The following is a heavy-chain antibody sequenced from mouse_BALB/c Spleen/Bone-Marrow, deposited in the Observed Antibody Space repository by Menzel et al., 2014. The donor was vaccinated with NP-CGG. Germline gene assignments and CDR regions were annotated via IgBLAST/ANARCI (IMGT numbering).Heavy chain of an antibody. D-gene: IGHD1-1*01. CDR2: INPTNGRS. J-gene: IGHJ4*01. Sequence: QVQLQQSGAELVEPGASVKLSCEASGYTFTNYWMHWVNQRPGQGLEWIGEINPTNGRSNYNEKFKSKATLTVDKSSSTAYMQLSSLTSEDSAVYYCARRGDYYGAMDYWGQGTSVTVSS. CDR1: GYTFTNYW. V-gene: IGHV1S81*02. CDR3: ARRGDYYGAMDY.